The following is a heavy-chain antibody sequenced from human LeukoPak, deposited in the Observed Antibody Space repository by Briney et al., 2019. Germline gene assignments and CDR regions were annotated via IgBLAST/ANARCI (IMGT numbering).Heavy chain of an antibody. Sequence: GASVKVSCKASGYTFTSYDINWVRQATGQGLEWMGWMNPYSGNTGYAQKFQGRVTMTRNTSISTAYMELSSLRSEDTAVYYCARDRYDYVWGSYRYTRGFDYWGQGTLVTVSS. D-gene: IGHD3-16*02. J-gene: IGHJ4*02. CDR1: GYTFTSYD. V-gene: IGHV1-8*01. CDR3: ARDRYDYVWGSYRYTRGFDY. CDR2: MNPYSGNT.